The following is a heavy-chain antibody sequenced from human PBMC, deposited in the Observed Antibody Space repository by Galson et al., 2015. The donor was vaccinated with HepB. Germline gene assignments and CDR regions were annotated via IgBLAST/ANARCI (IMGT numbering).Heavy chain of an antibody. J-gene: IGHJ4*02. CDR1: GFIFDHYA. V-gene: IGHV3-9*01. D-gene: IGHD3-22*01. Sequence: SLRLSCAASGFIFDHYAIHWVRQGPGKGLEWVSGISWNSGSIGYADSVKGRFTISRDNAKNSLYLQMNSLGAEDTALYFCAKIITFMTDYYDSSGYCSHWGQGTLVTVSS. CDR2: ISWNSGSI. CDR3: AKIITFMTDYYDSSGYCSH.